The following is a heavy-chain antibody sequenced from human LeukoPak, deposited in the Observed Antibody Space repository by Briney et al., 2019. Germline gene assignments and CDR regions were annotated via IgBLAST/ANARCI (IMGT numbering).Heavy chain of an antibody. V-gene: IGHV1-46*01. CDR2: INPSGGST. CDR3: ARDPGYYDSSGYYYFDY. D-gene: IGHD3-22*01. J-gene: IGHJ4*02. Sequence: ASVKVSCKASGYTFTSYYMHWVRQAPGQGLEWMGIINPSGGSTSYAQKFQGRVTMTRDTSTSTVYMELRSLRSDDTAVYYCARDPGYYDSSGYYYFDYWGQGTLVTVSS. CDR1: GYTFTSYY.